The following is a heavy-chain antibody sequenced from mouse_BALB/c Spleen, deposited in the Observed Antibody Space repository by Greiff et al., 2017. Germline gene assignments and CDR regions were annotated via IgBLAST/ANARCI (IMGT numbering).Heavy chain of an antibody. CDR1: GFTFSSYT. J-gene: IGHJ4*01. D-gene: IGHD2-1*01. CDR3: TRDYGKNYAMDY. V-gene: IGHV5-6-4*01. Sequence: EVQGVESGGGLVKPGGSLKLSCAASGFTFSSYTMSWVRQTPEKRLEWVATISSGGSYTYYPDSVKGRFTISRDNAKNTLYLQMSSLKSEDTAMYYCTRDYGKNYAMDYWGQGTSVTVSS. CDR2: ISSGGSYT.